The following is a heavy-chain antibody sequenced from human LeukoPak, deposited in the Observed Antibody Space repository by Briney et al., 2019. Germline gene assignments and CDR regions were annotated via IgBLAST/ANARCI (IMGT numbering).Heavy chain of an antibody. V-gene: IGHV4-31*03. CDR3: ARVREATIAPFFDY. CDR1: GDYISSGDYY. D-gene: IGHD6-13*01. Sequence: SETLSLTCTVSGDYISSGDYYWTWIRQHPGKGLEWIGCIYYSGSTYYNLSLKSRVIISADTSKSHFSLKLSSVTAADTAVYYCARVREATIAPFFDYWGQGILVTVSS. CDR2: IYYSGST. J-gene: IGHJ4*02.